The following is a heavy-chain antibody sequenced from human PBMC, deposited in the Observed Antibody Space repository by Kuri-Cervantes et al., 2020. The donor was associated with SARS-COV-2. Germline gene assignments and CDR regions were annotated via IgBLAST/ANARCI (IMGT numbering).Heavy chain of an antibody. CDR3: ACLIAAGGYFDY. Sequence: SVKVSCKASGGTFSSYAINWVRQAPGQGLEWMGGIIPMDGTAKYAQKFQGRVTMTRDTSTSTVYMELSSLRSEDTAVYYCACLIAAGGYFDYWGQGTLVTVSS. CDR2: IIPMDGTA. D-gene: IGHD6-6*01. J-gene: IGHJ4*02. CDR1: GGTFSSYA. V-gene: IGHV1-69*05.